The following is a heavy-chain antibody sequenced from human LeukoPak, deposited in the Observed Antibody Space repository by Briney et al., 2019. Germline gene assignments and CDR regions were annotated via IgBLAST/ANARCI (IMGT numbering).Heavy chain of an antibody. CDR2: IYYSGST. Sequence: SETLSLTCTVSGGSISSSGYYWGWIRQPPGKGLEWIGSIYYSGSTYYNPSLKSRVTISVDTSKNQFSPKLSSVSAADTAVYYCARDEYDSSGYYYGDAFDIWGQGTMVTVSS. CDR3: ARDEYDSSGYYYGDAFDI. V-gene: IGHV4-39*07. CDR1: GGSISSSGYY. D-gene: IGHD3-22*01. J-gene: IGHJ3*02.